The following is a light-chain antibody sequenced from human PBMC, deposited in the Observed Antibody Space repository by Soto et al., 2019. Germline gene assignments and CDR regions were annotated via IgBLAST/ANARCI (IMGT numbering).Light chain of an antibody. V-gene: IGLV2-14*01. CDR2: DVS. J-gene: IGLJ3*02. CDR3: SSYTSSSTRV. Sequence: QSALTQPASVSGSPGQSITISCTGTSSDVGGYNYVSWYQQHPGKAPKLMIYDVSTRPSGVSNRFSCSKSGNTASLTISGIQAEDEADYYCSSYTSSSTRVFGGGTKLTVL. CDR1: SSDVGGYNY.